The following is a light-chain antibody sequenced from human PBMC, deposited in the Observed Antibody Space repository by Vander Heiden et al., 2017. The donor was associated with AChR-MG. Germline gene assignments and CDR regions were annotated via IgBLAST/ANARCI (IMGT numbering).Light chain of an antibody. V-gene: IGLV3-1*01. J-gene: IGLJ2*01. CDR2: QDS. Sequence: SYQLTLPPSVSVSPGQTASITCSGDKLGYKYACWYQQKPGQSPVLVIYQDSKRPSGIPERFSGSNSGNTATLTIGGTQAMDEADYYCQAWDSSTVVFGGGTKLTVL. CDR1: KLGYKY. CDR3: QAWDSSTVV.